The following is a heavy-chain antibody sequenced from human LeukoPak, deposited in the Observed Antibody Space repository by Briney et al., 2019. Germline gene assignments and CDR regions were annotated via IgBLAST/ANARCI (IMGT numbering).Heavy chain of an antibody. J-gene: IGHJ3*02. V-gene: IGHV3-21*01. CDR1: GFTFSNYN. CDR2: SSGSGSYI. CDR3: ARDTYYDFWSDYGTEAFDI. D-gene: IGHD3-3*01. Sequence: GGSLILSCVASGFTFSNYNMNWVRQAPGRGREWVSSSSGSGSYIYYADSLKGRFTISRDNAKNSLYLQMNSLRAEDTAVYYCARDTYYDFWSDYGTEAFDIWGQGTMVTVSS.